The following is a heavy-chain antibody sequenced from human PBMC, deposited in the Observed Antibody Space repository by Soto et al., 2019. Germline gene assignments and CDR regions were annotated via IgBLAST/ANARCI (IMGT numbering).Heavy chain of an antibody. D-gene: IGHD1-1*01. V-gene: IGHV3-30-3*01. Sequence: QLVEPGGGVVQPGRSLRLSCAASGFSFNKSSMHWVRQVPGKGLEWVAVISFDGSHKYYADSVKGRFTSSRDNSKNTLYLQINSLSGEDTAVYYCARDETTVAPFDYWGQGTLVTVSS. J-gene: IGHJ4*02. CDR1: GFSFNKSS. CDR2: ISFDGSHK. CDR3: ARDETTVAPFDY.